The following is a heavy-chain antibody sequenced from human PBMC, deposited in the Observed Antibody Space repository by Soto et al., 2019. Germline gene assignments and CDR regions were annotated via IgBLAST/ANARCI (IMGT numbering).Heavy chain of an antibody. CDR3: ASGYSYGSGSYYNPKGFRY. CDR2: IYPGDSDT. J-gene: IGHJ4*02. D-gene: IGHD3-10*01. V-gene: IGHV5-51*01. CDR1: GYSFTSYW. Sequence: GESLKISCKSSGYSFTSYWIGWVRQMPGKGLEWMGIIYPGDSDTRYSPSFQGQVTISADKSISTAYLQWSSLKASDTAMYYCASGYSYGSGSYYNPKGFRYWGQGTLVTVSS.